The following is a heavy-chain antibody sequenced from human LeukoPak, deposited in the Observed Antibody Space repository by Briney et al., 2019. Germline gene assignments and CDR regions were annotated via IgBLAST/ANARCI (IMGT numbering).Heavy chain of an antibody. D-gene: IGHD5-12*01. CDR2: INPDNGNT. V-gene: IGHV1-3*01. CDR1: GYTFTSYA. CDR3: ARGYTASHG. Sequence: ASVKVSCKASGYTFTSYAMHWVRQAPGQRLEWMGWINPDNGNTKYSLKFQGRVTFTRDTSASTAYMELNSLRSEDTAVYFCARGYTASHGWGQGTLVTVSS. J-gene: IGHJ4*02.